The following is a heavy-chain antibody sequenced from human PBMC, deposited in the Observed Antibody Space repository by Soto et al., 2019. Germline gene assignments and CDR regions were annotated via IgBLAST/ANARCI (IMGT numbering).Heavy chain of an antibody. J-gene: IGHJ6*03. Sequence: SETLSLTCTVFGGTISSGGYYWSWIRQHPGKGLEWIGYIYYSGSTNYNPSLKSRVTISVDTSKNQFSLKLSSVTAADTAVYYCARTVTPYYYYYMDVWGKGTKVTVS. D-gene: IGHD4-17*01. CDR1: GGTISSGGYY. CDR2: IYYSGST. CDR3: ARTVTPYYYYYMDV. V-gene: IGHV4-61*08.